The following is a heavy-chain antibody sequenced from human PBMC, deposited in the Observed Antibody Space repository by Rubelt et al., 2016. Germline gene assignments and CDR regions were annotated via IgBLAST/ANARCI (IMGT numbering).Heavy chain of an antibody. D-gene: IGHD6-13*01. J-gene: IGHJ3*02. Sequence: QVQLQESGPGLVKPSETLSLTCTVSGGSISSYYWSWIRQPPGKGLEWIGYIYYSGSTNYNPYLIPSLRGRVTIAVDTSKNQVSLKLSSVTAADTAVYYCAREKSSSWYFDAFDIWGQGTMVTVSS. V-gene: IGHV4-59*12. CDR3: AREKSSSWYFDAFDI. CDR2: IYYSGST. CDR1: GGSISSYY.